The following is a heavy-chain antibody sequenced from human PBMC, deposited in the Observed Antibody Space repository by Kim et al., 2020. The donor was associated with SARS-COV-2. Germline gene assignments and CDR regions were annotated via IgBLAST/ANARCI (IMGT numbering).Heavy chain of an antibody. V-gene: IGHV4-34*01. CDR3: ARGRRAKGANSAQKTYDFDY. CDR1: GGSFSGYY. Sequence: SETLSLTCAVYGGSFSGYYWSWIRQPPGKGLEWIGEINHSGSTNYNPSLKSRVTISVDTSKNQFSLKLSSVTAADTAVYYCARGRRAKGANSAQKTYDFDYWGQGTLVTVSS. D-gene: IGHD3-10*01. J-gene: IGHJ4*02. CDR2: INHSGST.